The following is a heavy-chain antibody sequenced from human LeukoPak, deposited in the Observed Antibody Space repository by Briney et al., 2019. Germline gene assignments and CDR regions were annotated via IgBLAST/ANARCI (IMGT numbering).Heavy chain of an antibody. CDR1: GGSISSGDYY. D-gene: IGHD3-22*01. J-gene: IGHJ4*02. Sequence: PSETLSLTCTVSGGSISSGDYYWSWIRQPPGKGLEWIGYIYYSGSTYYNPSLKSRVTISVDTSKNQFSLKLNSVTAADRAVYYCAKHEGSYYDKSGYTFDFWGQGTLVTVSS. CDR2: IYYSGST. V-gene: IGHV4-30-4*01. CDR3: AKHEGSYYDKSGYTFDF.